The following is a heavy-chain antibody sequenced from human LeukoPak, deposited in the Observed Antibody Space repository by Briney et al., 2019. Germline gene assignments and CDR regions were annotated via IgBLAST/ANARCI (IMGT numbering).Heavy chain of an antibody. V-gene: IGHV3-49*03. D-gene: IGHD3-3*01. J-gene: IGHJ4*02. CDR2: IRSKAYGGTT. Sequence: PGRSLRLSCAASGFTFGDYAMSWFRQAPGKGLEWVGFIRSKAYGGTTEYAASVKGRFTISRDDSKSIAYLQTNSLKTEDTAVYYCTRGGEYYDFWSGSDRYYFDYWGQGTLVTVSS. CDR3: TRGGEYYDFWSGSDRYYFDY. CDR1: GFTFGDYA.